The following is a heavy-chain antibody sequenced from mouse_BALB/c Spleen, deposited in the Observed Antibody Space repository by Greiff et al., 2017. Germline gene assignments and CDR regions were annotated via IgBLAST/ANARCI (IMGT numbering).Heavy chain of an antibody. Sequence: QVTLKVSGPGILQPSQTLSLTCSFSGFSLSTSGMGVGWIRQPSGKGLEWLAHIWWDDDKRYNPALKSRLTITKDTSSNQVFLKIASVDTADTATYYCARMGLLRPLDYWGQGTTLTVSS. CDR3: ARMGLLRPLDY. D-gene: IGHD1-2*01. CDR1: GFSLSTSGMG. J-gene: IGHJ2*01. CDR2: IWWDDDK. V-gene: IGHV8-8*01.